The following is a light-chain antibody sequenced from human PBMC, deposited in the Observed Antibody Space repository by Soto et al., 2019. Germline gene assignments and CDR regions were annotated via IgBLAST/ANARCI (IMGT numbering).Light chain of an antibody. Sequence: DIQMTQSPSTLSASLGDRVTITCRVSQSSSSWLAWYQQKPGKAPKLLIYGASSLESGVPSRFSGSGSGTEFTLTINGLQPDDFATYYCQQYDNYKPLTFGGGTKVDIK. V-gene: IGKV1-5*01. CDR2: GAS. J-gene: IGKJ4*01. CDR1: QSSSSW. CDR3: QQYDNYKPLT.